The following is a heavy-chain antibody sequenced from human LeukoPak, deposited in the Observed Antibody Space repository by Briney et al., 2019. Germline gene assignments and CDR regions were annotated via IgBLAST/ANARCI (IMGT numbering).Heavy chain of an antibody. J-gene: IGHJ6*03. CDR2: INPNSGGT. CDR3: ARDMDYYDSSGYYPTYYMDV. V-gene: IGHV1-2*02. Sequence: ASVKVSCKASGYTFTGYYMHWVRQAPGQGLEWMGWINPNSGGTNYAQKFQGRVTMTRDTSISTAYMELSRLRSDGTAVYYCARDMDYYDSSGYYPTYYMDVWGKGTTVTISS. CDR1: GYTFTGYY. D-gene: IGHD3-22*01.